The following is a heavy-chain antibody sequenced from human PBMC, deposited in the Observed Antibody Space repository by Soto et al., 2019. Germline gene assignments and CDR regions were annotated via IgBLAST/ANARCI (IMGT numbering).Heavy chain of an antibody. CDR3: ARTGGGHGNYYYYGMDV. D-gene: IGHD3-10*01. J-gene: IGHJ6*02. V-gene: IGHV4-39*01. Sequence: PSETLSLTCTVSGGSISSSSYYWGWIRQPPGKGLEWIGSIYYSGSTYYNPSLKSRVTISVDTSKNQFSLKLSSVTAADTAVYYCARTGGGHGNYYYYGMDVWGQGTTVTVSS. CDR1: GGSISSSSYY. CDR2: IYYSGST.